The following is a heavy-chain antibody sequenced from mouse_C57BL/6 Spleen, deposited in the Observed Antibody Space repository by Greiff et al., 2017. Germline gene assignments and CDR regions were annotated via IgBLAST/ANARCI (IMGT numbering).Heavy chain of an antibody. V-gene: IGHV1-64*01. J-gene: IGHJ3*01. CDR1: GYTFTSYW. Sequence: QVQLKQPGAELVKPGASVKLSCKASGYTFTSYWMPWVKQRPGQGLEWIGMIHPNSGSTNYNEKFKSKATLTVDKSSSTAYRQLSSLTSEDSAVYYCARWGDSSGYVPPYWGQGTLVTVSA. CDR3: ARWGDSSGYVPPY. CDR2: IHPNSGST. D-gene: IGHD3-2*02.